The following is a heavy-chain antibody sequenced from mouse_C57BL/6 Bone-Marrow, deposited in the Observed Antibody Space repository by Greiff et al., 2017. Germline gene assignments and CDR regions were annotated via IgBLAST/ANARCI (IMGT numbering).Heavy chain of an antibody. CDR1: GYTFTSYT. CDR3: AYYYGSSPDY. CDR2: INPSSGYT. Sequence: LQESGAELARPGASVKMSCKASGYTFTSYTMHWVKQRPGQGLEWIGYINPSSGYTKYNQKFKDKATLTADKSSSTAYMQLSSLTSEDSAVYYCAYYYGSSPDYWGQGTTLTVSS. D-gene: IGHD1-1*01. V-gene: IGHV1-4*01. J-gene: IGHJ2*01.